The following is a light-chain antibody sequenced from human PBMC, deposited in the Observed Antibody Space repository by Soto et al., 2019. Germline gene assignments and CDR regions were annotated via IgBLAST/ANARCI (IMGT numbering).Light chain of an antibody. CDR1: QSVSSN. Sequence: EIVMTQSPATLSVSPGERATLSCRASQSVSSNLAWYQQKPGQAPRLLIYGASTRATGIPARFSGSGSGTEFTLTISSLQSEDFAVYYCQQYDGWPRTFGQGTKL. CDR3: QQYDGWPRT. CDR2: GAS. J-gene: IGKJ2*01. V-gene: IGKV3-15*01.